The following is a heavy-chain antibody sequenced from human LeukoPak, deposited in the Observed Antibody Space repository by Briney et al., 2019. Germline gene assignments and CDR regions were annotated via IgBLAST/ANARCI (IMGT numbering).Heavy chain of an antibody. J-gene: IGHJ4*02. CDR3: AKEGQQLVFYYFDY. D-gene: IGHD6-13*01. CDR2: ISGSGGST. CDR1: GGSISSGSYY. Sequence: ETLSLTCTVSGGSISSGSYYWSWVRQAPGKGLEWVSAISGSGGSTYYADSVKGRFTISRDNSKNTLYLQMNSLRAEDTAVHYCAKEGQQLVFYYFDYWGQGTLVTVSS. V-gene: IGHV3-23*01.